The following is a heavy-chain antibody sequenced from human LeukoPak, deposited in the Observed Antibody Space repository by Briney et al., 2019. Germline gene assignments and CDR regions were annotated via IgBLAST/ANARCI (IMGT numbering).Heavy chain of an antibody. D-gene: IGHD1-14*01. V-gene: IGHV4-34*01. CDR3: ARGRDNRLLAPVTTLLDY. CDR1: GGSFSGYY. J-gene: IGHJ4*02. CDR2: INHSGST. Sequence: SETLSLTCAVYGGSFSGYYWSWIRQPPGKGLEWIGEINHSGSTNYNPSLKSRVTISVDTSKNQFSLKLSSVTAADKAVYYCARGRDNRLLAPVTTLLDYWGQGTPVTVSS.